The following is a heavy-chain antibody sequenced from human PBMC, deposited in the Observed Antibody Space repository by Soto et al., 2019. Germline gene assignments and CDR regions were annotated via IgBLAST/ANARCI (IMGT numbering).Heavy chain of an antibody. CDR2: IWYAGSNK. Sequence: QVQLVESGGGVVQPGRSLRLSCAASGFTFSSYGMHWVRQAPGKGLEWVAVIWYAGSNKYYADSVKGRFTISRDNSKNTLYLQMNSLRAEDTAVYYCARVWTYYYYGMDVCGQGTTVTVSS. J-gene: IGHJ6*02. CDR3: ARVWTYYYYGMDV. D-gene: IGHD3-10*01. CDR1: GFTFSSYG. V-gene: IGHV3-33*01.